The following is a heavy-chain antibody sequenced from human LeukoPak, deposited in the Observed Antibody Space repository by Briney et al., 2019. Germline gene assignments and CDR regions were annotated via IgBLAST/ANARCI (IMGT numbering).Heavy chain of an antibody. J-gene: IGHJ4*02. Sequence: SETLSLTCTVSDGSISSSTYYWGWIRQPPGKGLEWIGSIYYSGSTNYNPSLKSRVTISVDTSENQFSLKLSSVTAADTAVYYCARGGGETYSSGSPFDYWGQGTLVTVSS. D-gene: IGHD6-19*01. CDR2: IYYSGST. CDR3: ARGGGETYSSGSPFDY. CDR1: DGSISSSTYY. V-gene: IGHV4-39*07.